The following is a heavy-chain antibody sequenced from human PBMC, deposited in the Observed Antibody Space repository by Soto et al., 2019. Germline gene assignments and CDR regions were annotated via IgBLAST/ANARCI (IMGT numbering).Heavy chain of an antibody. J-gene: IGHJ6*02. D-gene: IGHD6-13*01. CDR2: VNRSGST. CDR1: GPSVSTYY. V-gene: IGHV4-4*07. Sequence: PSESLSLTCTVSGPSVSTYYWSWIRQPAGKGLEWIGRVNRSGSTNYHPSLKSRVTMSGNTPRNQFSWMLRAVTAADTAVISWGRGGSWYPGYYYGMDVWGQGTTVTVSS. CDR3: GRGGSWYPGYYYGMDV.